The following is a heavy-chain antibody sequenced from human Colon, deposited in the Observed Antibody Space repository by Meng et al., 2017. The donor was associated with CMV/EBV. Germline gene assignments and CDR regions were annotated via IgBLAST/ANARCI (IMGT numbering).Heavy chain of an antibody. Sequence: GESLKISCVASGFPFSRSWMTWVRQSPEKGLERVANIKTDGSETYYVASVKGRFTVSRDNVKNSLYLQMNSLRVEDMAFYYCAKGQGIIYDWGQGTLVTVSS. CDR2: IKTDGSET. J-gene: IGHJ4*02. V-gene: IGHV3-7*01. CDR1: GFPFSRSW. CDR3: AKGQGIIYD. D-gene: IGHD5/OR15-5a*01.